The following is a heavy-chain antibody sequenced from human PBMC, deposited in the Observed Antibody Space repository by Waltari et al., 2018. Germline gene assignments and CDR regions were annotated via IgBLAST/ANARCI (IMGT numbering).Heavy chain of an antibody. Sequence: QVQLQASGPGLVKPSETLSLTCAVSGYSISRGYYWGWIRQPPGKGLEWIGSIYHSGSTYYSPSRKSRVTISVDTAKNQFSLKLSSVTAADTAVYYCARPGLYGAFDIWGQGTMVTVSS. CDR1: GYSISRGYY. CDR2: IYHSGST. CDR3: ARPGLYGAFDI. D-gene: IGHD3-16*01. V-gene: IGHV4-38-2*01. J-gene: IGHJ3*02.